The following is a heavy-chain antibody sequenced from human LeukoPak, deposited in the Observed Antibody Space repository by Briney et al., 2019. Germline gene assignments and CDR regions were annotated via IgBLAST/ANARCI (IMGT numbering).Heavy chain of an antibody. CDR1: GYTFTDYY. J-gene: IGHJ4*02. Sequence: ASVKVSCKASGYTFTDYYMHWVRQAPGQGLEWMGWINPNSGGTNYAQKFQGRVTMTRDTSISTAYMELSRLRSDDTAVYYCARGYCSGGSCYGGYWGQGTLVTVSS. V-gene: IGHV1-2*02. CDR2: INPNSGGT. CDR3: ARGYCSGGSCYGGY. D-gene: IGHD2-15*01.